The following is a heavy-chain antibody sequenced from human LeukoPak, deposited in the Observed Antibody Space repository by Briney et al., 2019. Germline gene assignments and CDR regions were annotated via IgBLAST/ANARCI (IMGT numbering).Heavy chain of an antibody. CDR2: IKQDGSEK. CDR3: ARDRLYDFWSGYLRGYDY. CDR1: GFTFSSHG. D-gene: IGHD3-3*01. V-gene: IGHV3-7*01. Sequence: GGSLRLSWAASGFTFSSHGLSWVRQAPGKGLEWVANIKQDGSEKYYVDSVKGRFTISRDNAKNSLYLQMNSLRAEDTAVYYCARDRLYDFWSGYLRGYDYWGQGTLVTVSS. J-gene: IGHJ4*02.